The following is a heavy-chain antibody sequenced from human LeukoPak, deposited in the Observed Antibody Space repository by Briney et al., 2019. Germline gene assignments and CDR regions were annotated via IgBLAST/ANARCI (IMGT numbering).Heavy chain of an antibody. J-gene: IGHJ4*02. Sequence: GGSPRLSCAASGFTFSNYAMTWVRQAPGKGLKWVSTISGSGTASYYADSVKGRFTISRDNSKNTLYLQMNGLRAEDTAVYYCAKENNWNDGRFNYFDYWGQGTLVTVSS. D-gene: IGHD1-20*01. CDR1: GFTFSNYA. V-gene: IGHV3-23*01. CDR2: ISGSGTAS. CDR3: AKENNWNDGRFNYFDY.